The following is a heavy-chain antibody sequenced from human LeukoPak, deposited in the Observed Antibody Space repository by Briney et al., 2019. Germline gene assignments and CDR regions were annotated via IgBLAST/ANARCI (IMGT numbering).Heavy chain of an antibody. J-gene: IGHJ1*01. CDR1: GFTFRSYS. CDR3: AHQVPPNDEYFDH. V-gene: IGHV3-23*01. Sequence: GRSLRLSCVASGFTFRSYSMHWVSQAPGQGMEWLSGISNTGRDTNYADSLKGRFTISRDNSKNTVFLQMNSLRAEDTAEYFCAHQVPPNDEYFDHWGQGTLVTVSS. CDR2: ISNTGRDT.